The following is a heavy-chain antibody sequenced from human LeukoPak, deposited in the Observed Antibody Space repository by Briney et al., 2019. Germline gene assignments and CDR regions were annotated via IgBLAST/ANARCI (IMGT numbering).Heavy chain of an antibody. V-gene: IGHV3-30*02. CDR2: IRYDGSNK. J-gene: IGHJ6*03. Sequence: PGGSLRLSCAASGFTFSNYGVHWVRQAPGKGLEWVAFIRYDGSNKYYADSVKGRFTISRDNSKNTLYLQMNSLRAEDTSVYYCAKTHSSGWYEGTNFYYYYMDVWGKGTTVTVFS. CDR1: GFTFSNYG. D-gene: IGHD6-19*01. CDR3: AKTHSSGWYEGTNFYYYYMDV.